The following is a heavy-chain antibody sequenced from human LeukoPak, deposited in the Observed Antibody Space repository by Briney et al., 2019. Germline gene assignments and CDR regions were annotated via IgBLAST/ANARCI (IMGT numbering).Heavy chain of an antibody. V-gene: IGHV4-59*01. CDR2: IYYSGST. Sequence: SETLSLTCTVSGGSISSYYWSWIRQPPGKGLEWIGYIYYSGSTNYNPSLKSRVTISVDTSKNQFSLKLSSVTAADTAVYYCASFHSLIPGIAVAGTYYMDVWGKGTTVTISS. D-gene: IGHD6-19*01. CDR3: ASFHSLIPGIAVAGTYYMDV. J-gene: IGHJ6*03. CDR1: GGSISSYY.